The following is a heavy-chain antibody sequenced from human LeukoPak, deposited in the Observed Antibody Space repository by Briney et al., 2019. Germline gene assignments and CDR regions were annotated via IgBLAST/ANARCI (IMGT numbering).Heavy chain of an antibody. Sequence: TSETLSLTCAVYGGSFSGYYWSWIRQPPGKGPEWIGEINHSGSTNYNPSLKSRVTISVDTSKNQFSLKLSSVTAADTAVYYCARGTVTAIDYWGQGTLVTVSS. CDR2: INHSGST. V-gene: IGHV4-34*01. D-gene: IGHD2-21*02. CDR1: GGSFSGYY. J-gene: IGHJ4*02. CDR3: ARGTVTAIDY.